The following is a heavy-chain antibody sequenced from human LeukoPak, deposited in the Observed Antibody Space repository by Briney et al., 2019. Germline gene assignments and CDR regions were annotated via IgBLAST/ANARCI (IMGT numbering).Heavy chain of an antibody. J-gene: IGHJ4*02. D-gene: IGHD6-19*01. CDR1: GFRFTNYW. CDR2: IKSDGSDK. Sequence: HPGGSLRLSCAASGFRFTNYWMTWGRQAPGKGLEWVAIIKSDGSDKYYVDSVKGLFTISRDNAKNSLYLQMNSLRAEDTAFYYCAKNGGWTFAYWGQGILVTVSS. V-gene: IGHV3-7*03. CDR3: AKNGGWTFAY.